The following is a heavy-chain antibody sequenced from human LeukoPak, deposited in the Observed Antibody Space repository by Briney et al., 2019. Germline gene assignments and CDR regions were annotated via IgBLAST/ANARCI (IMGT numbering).Heavy chain of an antibody. J-gene: IGHJ4*02. Sequence: PSETLSLTCAVYGGSFSGYYWSWIRQPPGKGLEWIGEINHSGSTNYNPSLKSRVTISVDTSKNQFSLKLSSVTAADTAVYYCAREGTEMATLGYWGQGTLVTVSS. CDR3: AREGTEMATLGY. CDR2: INHSGST. V-gene: IGHV4-34*01. CDR1: GGSFSGYY. D-gene: IGHD5-24*01.